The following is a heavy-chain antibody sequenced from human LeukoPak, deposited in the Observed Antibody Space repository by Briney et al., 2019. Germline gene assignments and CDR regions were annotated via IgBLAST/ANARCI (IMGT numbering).Heavy chain of an antibody. CDR2: FDPEDGET. Sequence: ASVKVSCKVSGYTLTELSMRWVRQAPGKGLEWMGGFDPEDGETIYAQKFQGRVTMTEDTSTDTAYMELSSLRSEDTAVYYCATGSTYYYDSSGYPWRYYYYYMDVWGKGTTVTISS. CDR3: ATGSTYYYDSSGYPWRYYYYYMDV. D-gene: IGHD3-22*01. CDR1: GYTLTELS. J-gene: IGHJ6*03. V-gene: IGHV1-24*01.